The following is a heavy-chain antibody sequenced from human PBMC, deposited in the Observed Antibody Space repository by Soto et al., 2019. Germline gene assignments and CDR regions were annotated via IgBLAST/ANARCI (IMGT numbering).Heavy chain of an antibody. CDR1: GVSITGYY. CDR2: VYYTGTT. D-gene: IGHD1-26*01. V-gene: IGHV4-59*07. CDR3: ARGRRWDGGGWGFDY. J-gene: IGHJ4*02. Sequence: QVHLQESGPGLVKPSDTLSLTCTVSGVSITGYYWSWMRQPPGKGLEWIGYVYYTGTTNYSPSLQSRVAISVVPSKKQFSLSLNSVTATDTAVYYCARGRRWDGGGWGFDYWGQGALVSVSS.